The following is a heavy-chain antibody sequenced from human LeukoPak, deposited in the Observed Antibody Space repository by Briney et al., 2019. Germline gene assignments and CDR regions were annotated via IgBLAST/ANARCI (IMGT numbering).Heavy chain of an antibody. CDR3: ARVQGYSSSSVAFDI. J-gene: IGHJ3*02. Sequence: SETLSLTCAVYGGSFSGYYWSWIRQPPGKGLEWIGEINHSGSTNYNPSLKSRVTISVDPSKNQSSLKLSSVTAADTAVYYCARVQGYSSSSVAFDIWGQGTMVTVSS. V-gene: IGHV4-34*01. D-gene: IGHD6-6*01. CDR2: INHSGST. CDR1: GGSFSGYY.